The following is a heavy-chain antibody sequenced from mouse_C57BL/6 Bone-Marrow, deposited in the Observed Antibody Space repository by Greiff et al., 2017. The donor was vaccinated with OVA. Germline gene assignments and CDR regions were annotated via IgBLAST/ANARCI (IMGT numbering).Heavy chain of an antibody. CDR2: ISSGGDYI. CDR3: TRERWLTDY. Sequence: EVKLVESGEGLVKPGGSLKLSCAASGFTFSSYSMSWVRQTPEKRLEWVAYISSGGDYIYYADTVKGRFTMSRDNARNTLYLQMSSLKSEDTAMYYCTRERWLTDYWGQGTTLTVSS. CDR1: GFTFSSYS. V-gene: IGHV5-9-1*02. D-gene: IGHD1-1*02. J-gene: IGHJ2*01.